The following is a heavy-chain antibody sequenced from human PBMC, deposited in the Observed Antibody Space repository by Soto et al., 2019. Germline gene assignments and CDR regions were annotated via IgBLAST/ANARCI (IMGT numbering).Heavy chain of an antibody. D-gene: IGHD2-2*01. Sequence: ASVKVSCKASGYTFTSYGISWVRQAPGQGLEWMGWISAYNGNTKYAQKLQGRVTMTTDTSTTTAYMELRSLRSDDTAVYYCAREGIVVVPASATYYYFVMDFWGQGTTVT. CDR1: GYTFTSYG. J-gene: IGHJ6*02. CDR3: AREGIVVVPASATYYYFVMDF. V-gene: IGHV1-18*01. CDR2: ISAYNGNT.